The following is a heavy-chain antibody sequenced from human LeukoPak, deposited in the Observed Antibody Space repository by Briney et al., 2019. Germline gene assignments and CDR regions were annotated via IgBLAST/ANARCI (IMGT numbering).Heavy chain of an antibody. CDR2: INHSGST. J-gene: IGHJ4*02. CDR3: ARLYYYGSGSYSLYYYFDY. V-gene: IGHV4-34*01. D-gene: IGHD3-10*01. Sequence: PSETLSLTCAVYGGSFSGYYWSWIRLPPGKGLEWIGEINHSGSTNYNPSLKSRVTISVDTSKNQFSLRLSSVTAADTAVYYCARLYYYGSGSYSLYYYFDYWGQGTLVTVSS. CDR1: GGSFSGYY.